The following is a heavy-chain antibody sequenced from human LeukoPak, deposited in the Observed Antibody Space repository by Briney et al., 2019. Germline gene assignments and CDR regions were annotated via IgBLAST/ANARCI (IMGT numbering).Heavy chain of an antibody. D-gene: IGHD2-8*01. CDR3: ARDGRMVYADATYYYYYMDV. Sequence: PGGSLRLSCAASGFTVSSNYMSWVRQAPGKGLEWVSSISSSSSYIYYADSVKGRFTISRDNAKNSLYLQMNSLRAEDTAVYYCARDGRMVYADATYYYYYMDVWGKGTTVTVSS. CDR1: GFTVSSNY. CDR2: ISSSSSYI. J-gene: IGHJ6*03. V-gene: IGHV3-21*01.